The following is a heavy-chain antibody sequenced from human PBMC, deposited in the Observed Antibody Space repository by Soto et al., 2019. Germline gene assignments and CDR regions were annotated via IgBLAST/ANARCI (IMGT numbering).Heavy chain of an antibody. Sequence: SETLSLTCTVSGGSISSYYWSWIRQPPGKGLEWIGYIYYSGSTNYNPSLKSRVTISVDTSKNQFSLKLSSVTAADTAVYYCARVDLGNWNYCYYYGMDVWGQGTTVTVSS. CDR2: IYYSGST. J-gene: IGHJ6*02. V-gene: IGHV4-59*01. D-gene: IGHD1-1*01. CDR3: ARVDLGNWNYCYYYGMDV. CDR1: GGSISSYY.